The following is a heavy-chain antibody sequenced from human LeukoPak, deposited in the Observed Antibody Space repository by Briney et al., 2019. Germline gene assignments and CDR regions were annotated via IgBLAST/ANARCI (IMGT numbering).Heavy chain of an antibody. D-gene: IGHD6-19*01. Sequence: GGSLRLSCAASGLTFSNYWMHWVRQAPGKGLVWVSGVNSDGSSTSYADSVKGRFTISRDNAKNSLYLQMNSLRAEDTAVYYCARDVASSGWSPYGSSADYWGQGTLVTVSS. CDR1: GLTFSNYW. CDR3: ARDVASSGWSPYGSSADY. CDR2: VNSDGSST. V-gene: IGHV3-74*01. J-gene: IGHJ4*02.